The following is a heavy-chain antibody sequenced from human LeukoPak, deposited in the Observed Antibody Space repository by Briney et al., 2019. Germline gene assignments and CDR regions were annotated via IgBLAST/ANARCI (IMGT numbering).Heavy chain of an antibody. CDR2: ISTSSTYI. D-gene: IGHD6-13*01. J-gene: IGHJ3*02. CDR3: ARDPSIYSSSWAPPDAFDI. V-gene: IGHV3-21*01. Sequence: NPGGSLRLSCAASGFTFRSYTMNWVRQAPGKGLEWVSSISTSSTYIYSTASVKGRFTVSRDNAKNSLYLQMNSLRAEDTAVYYCARDPSIYSSSWAPPDAFDIWGQGTMVTVSS. CDR1: GFTFRSYT.